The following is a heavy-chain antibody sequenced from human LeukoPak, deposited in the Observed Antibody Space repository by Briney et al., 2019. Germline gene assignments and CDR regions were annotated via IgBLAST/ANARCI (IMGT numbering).Heavy chain of an antibody. V-gene: IGHV1-2*06. J-gene: IGHJ4*02. D-gene: IGHD5-12*01. CDR2: INPNSGGT. Sequence: EASVKVSCKASGYTFTGYYMHWVRQAPGQGLEWMGRINPNSGGTNYAQKFQGRVTMTRDTSISIAYMELSRLRSDDTAVYYCARVLGWLRLGGDYWGQGTLVTVSS. CDR3: ARVLGWLRLGGDY. CDR1: GYTFTGYY.